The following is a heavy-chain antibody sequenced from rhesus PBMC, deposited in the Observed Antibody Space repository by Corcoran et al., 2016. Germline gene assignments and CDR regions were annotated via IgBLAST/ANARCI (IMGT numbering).Heavy chain of an antibody. V-gene: IGHV4-65*01. CDR1: GGSVSSSNW. J-gene: IGHJ4*01. CDR3: ARVGYWGGYYFDY. D-gene: IGHD3-34*01. CDR2: IIGSSGST. Sequence: QVQLQESGPGLVKPSETLSLTCAVSGGSVSSSNWWSWIRQPPGKGLEWIGYIIGSSGSTYYNPSLKSRVTISTDASKNQCSRKLSSVTAAEAAVYYGARVGYWGGYYFDYWGQGVLVTVSS.